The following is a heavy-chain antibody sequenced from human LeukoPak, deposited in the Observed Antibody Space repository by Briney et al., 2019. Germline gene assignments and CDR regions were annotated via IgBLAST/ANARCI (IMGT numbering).Heavy chain of an antibody. CDR2: IKQDGSEK. V-gene: IGHV3-7*01. Sequence: GGSLRLSCAASGFTFTNYWMSWVRQAPGKGLEWVANIKQDGSEKLYVDSVKGRFTVSRDNAKNSLYLQMNSLRAEDTAVYYCAKFFTGEYVRAFDVWGQGTMVTVSS. J-gene: IGHJ3*01. D-gene: IGHD3-10*02. CDR3: AKFFTGEYVRAFDV. CDR1: GFTFTNYW.